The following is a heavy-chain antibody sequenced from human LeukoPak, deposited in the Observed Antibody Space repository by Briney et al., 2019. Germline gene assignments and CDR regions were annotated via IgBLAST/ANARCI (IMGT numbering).Heavy chain of an antibody. J-gene: IGHJ5*02. D-gene: IGHD2-2*01. CDR1: GYTFTGYY. CDR2: INPNSGGT. V-gene: IGHV1-2*02. Sequence: ASVKVSFKASGYTFTGYYMHWVRQAPGQGLEWMGWINPNSGGTNYAQKFQGRVTMTRDTSISTAYMELSRLRPDDTAVYYCARGLPAAMGDNWFDPWGQGTLVTVSS. CDR3: ARGLPAAMGDNWFDP.